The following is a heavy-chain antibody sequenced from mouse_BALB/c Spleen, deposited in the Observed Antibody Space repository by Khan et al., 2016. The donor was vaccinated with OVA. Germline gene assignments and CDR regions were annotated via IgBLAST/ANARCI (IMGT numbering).Heavy chain of an antibody. CDR1: GYSFTGYF. V-gene: IGHV1-20*02. CDR2: INPHIGET. CDR3: ARKNGSDFDY. D-gene: IGHD1-1*01. Sequence: EVQLQESGPELVKPGASVKISCKASGYSFTGYFMNWVMQSHGQSLEWIGRINPHIGETYYNQKFKGKATLTVDESSSTAYLELRSLSSEDSAVYYCARKNGSDFDYWGQGTTLTVSS. J-gene: IGHJ2*01.